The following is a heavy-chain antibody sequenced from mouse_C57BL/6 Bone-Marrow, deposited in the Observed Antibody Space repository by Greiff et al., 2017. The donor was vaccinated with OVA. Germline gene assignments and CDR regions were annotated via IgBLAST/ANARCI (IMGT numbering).Heavy chain of an antibody. Sequence: VQLQQSGAELARPGASVKLSCKASGYTFTSYGISWVKQRTGQGLEWIGEIYPRSGNTYYNEKFKGKATLTADKSSSTAYMELRSLTSEDSAVYFCAREDSSGYSAWFAYWGQGTLVTVSA. V-gene: IGHV1-81*01. J-gene: IGHJ3*01. D-gene: IGHD3-2*02. CDR2: IYPRSGNT. CDR3: AREDSSGYSAWFAY. CDR1: GYTFTSYG.